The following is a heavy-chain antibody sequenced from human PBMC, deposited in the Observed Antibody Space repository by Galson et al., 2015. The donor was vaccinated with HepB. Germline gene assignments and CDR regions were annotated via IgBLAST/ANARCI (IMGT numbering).Heavy chain of an antibody. D-gene: IGHD1-26*01. V-gene: IGHV3-30*18. J-gene: IGHJ4*02. CDR3: AKEEDIVGSTACDF. CDR2: ISYDGSNK. Sequence: SLRLSCAASGFTFSSYGMHWVRQAPGKGLEWEAVISYDGSNKYYADSVKGRFTISRDNSKNTLYLQMNSLRAEDTAVYYCAKEEDIVGSTACDFWGQGTLVTVSS. CDR1: GFTFSSYG.